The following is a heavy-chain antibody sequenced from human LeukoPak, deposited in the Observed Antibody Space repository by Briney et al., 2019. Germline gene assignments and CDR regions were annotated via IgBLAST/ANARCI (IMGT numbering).Heavy chain of an antibody. CDR3: AKGPYGLGIYYGMDV. CDR2: IGGDGTT. V-gene: IGHV3-23*01. CDR1: GFTFSNCG. Sequence: GGSLRLSCATSGFTFSNCGMSWVRQAPGKGLQWLSVIGGDGTTYYADSVKGRFTVSRDNSENSLYLQMNSLRAEDTAVYYCAKGPYGLGIYYGMDVWGQGTTVTV. D-gene: IGHD3-10*01. J-gene: IGHJ6*02.